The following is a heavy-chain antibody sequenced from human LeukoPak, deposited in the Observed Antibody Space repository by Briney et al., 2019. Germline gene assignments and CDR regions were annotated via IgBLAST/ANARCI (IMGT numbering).Heavy chain of an antibody. D-gene: IGHD2-2*01. J-gene: IGHJ4*02. Sequence: SETLSLTCTVSGGSISSSNYYWGWIRQPPGKGLEWIGNIYHSGRTHYNPSLKSRVTIFVDTSKNQFSLKVTSVTAADTAVYYCARGGPLLGYCSSTSCYAGYYFDYWGQRTLVTVPS. CDR2: IYHSGRT. CDR3: ARGGPLLGYCSSTSCYAGYYFDY. V-gene: IGHV4-39*01. CDR1: GGSISSSNYY.